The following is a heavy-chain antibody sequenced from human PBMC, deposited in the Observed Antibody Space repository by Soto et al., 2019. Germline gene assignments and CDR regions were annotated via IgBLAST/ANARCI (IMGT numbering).Heavy chain of an antibody. J-gene: IGHJ6*02. D-gene: IGHD2-21*02. V-gene: IGHV3-7*01. CDR1: GFTFSMYS. CDR2: IPQDGVDG. CDR3: ARDHLILPAHDFFYGSDV. Sequence: GGSLRLSXEVSGFTFSMYSMSWVRQSPGKGLEWVAKIPQDGVDGHYADSVKGRFIISRANDKNSLHLQLNNLRAEDTAVYYCARDHLILPAHDFFYGSDVWGRGATVTV.